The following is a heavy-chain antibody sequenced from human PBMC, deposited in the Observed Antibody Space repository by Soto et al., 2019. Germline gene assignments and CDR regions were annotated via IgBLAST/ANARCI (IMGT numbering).Heavy chain of an antibody. CDR3: ARSYCSSTSCPHAYYYYGMDV. CDR1: GFTFSSYV. Sequence: PGGSLRLSCAASGFTFSSYVMHWVRQSPGKGLEWVAVIWYDGSNKYYADSVKGRFTISRDNSKNTLYLQMNSLRAEDTAVYYCARSYCSSTSCPHAYYYYGMDVWGQGTTVTVSS. J-gene: IGHJ6*02. CDR2: IWYDGSNK. D-gene: IGHD2-2*01. V-gene: IGHV3-33*01.